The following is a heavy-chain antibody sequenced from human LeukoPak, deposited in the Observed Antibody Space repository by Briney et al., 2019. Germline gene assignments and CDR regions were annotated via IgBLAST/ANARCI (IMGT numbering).Heavy chain of an antibody. CDR3: ARQHSSGYYYFDY. V-gene: IGHV4-59*08. CDR1: GGSIRSHY. J-gene: IGHJ4*02. CDR2: IYYSGSS. D-gene: IGHD3-22*01. Sequence: PETLSLTCTVSGGSIRSHYWSWFRQSPGNRLEWIGYIYYSGSSNYNPSLKSRVTISVDTSKNQFSLKLSSVTAADTAVYYCARQHSSGYYYFDYWGQGTLVTVSS.